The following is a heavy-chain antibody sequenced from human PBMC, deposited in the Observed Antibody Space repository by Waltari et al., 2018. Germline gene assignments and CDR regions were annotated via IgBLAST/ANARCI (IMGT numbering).Heavy chain of an antibody. CDR3: TRGGDDSSWYWRN. D-gene: IGHD6-13*01. CDR1: GFTFSNNW. Sequence: EVQLVESGGGLVQPGGSLRLSCAASGFTFSNNWMTWVRQAPGKGREWVANRNQDGSGKYSVEAVKGRFTISRDNAKNSLYLQLNSLRADDTAVYYCTRGGDDSSWYWRNWGQGTLVTVSS. V-gene: IGHV3-7*01. J-gene: IGHJ4*02. CDR2: RNQDGSGK.